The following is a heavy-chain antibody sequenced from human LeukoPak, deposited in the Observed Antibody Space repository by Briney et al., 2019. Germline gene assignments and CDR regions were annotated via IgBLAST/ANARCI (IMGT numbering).Heavy chain of an antibody. CDR2: IKEDGSGT. V-gene: IGHV3-7*01. CDR3: ARLEPATSYFHY. CDR1: GFTFSSYW. Sequence: GSLRLSCAASGFTFSSYWMSWVRQAPGKGLEWVANIKEDGSGTYYVDSVKGRFTISRDNARNSLYLQMNSLRAEDTAVYYCARLEPATSYFHYWGQGTLVTVSS. D-gene: IGHD5-12*01. J-gene: IGHJ4*02.